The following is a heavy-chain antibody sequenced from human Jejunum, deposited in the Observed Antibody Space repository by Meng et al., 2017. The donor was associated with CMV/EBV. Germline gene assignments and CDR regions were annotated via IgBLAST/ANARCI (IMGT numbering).Heavy chain of an antibody. V-gene: IGHV4-59*01. D-gene: IGHD2-2*01. J-gene: IGHJ4*02. CDR3: ARAEGDIVVVPAARPWEKAFDY. CDR2: IYYSGST. Sequence: YWSWIRQPPGKGLEWIGYIYYSGSTNYNPSLKSRVTISVDTSKNQFSLKLSSVTAADMAVYYCARAEGDIVVVPAARPWEKAFDYWGQGTLVTVSS. CDR1: Y.